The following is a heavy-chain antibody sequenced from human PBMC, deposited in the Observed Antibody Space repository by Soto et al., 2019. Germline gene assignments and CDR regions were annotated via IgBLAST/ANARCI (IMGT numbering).Heavy chain of an antibody. Sequence: PSETMSLPCAACGGSVRGYDWSWIRQPPGKGLEWIGEINHSGSTNYNPPPKSRVTISEDTSKNQFSLKLSSVTAADTAVYYCARLEFEAGFWSGYNSRLAVWGQCTTVTVS. CDR2: INHSGST. V-gene: IGHV4-34*01. D-gene: IGHD3-3*01. J-gene: IGHJ6*02. CDR1: GGSVRGYD. CDR3: ARLEFEAGFWSGYNSRLAV.